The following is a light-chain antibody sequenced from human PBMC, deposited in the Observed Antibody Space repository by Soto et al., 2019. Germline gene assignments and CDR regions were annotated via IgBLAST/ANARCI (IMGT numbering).Light chain of an antibody. CDR2: GAS. CDR1: QSVYSSH. CDR3: QQYGRAPWT. Sequence: ESVLTQSPGTLSLSPGERATLSCRASQSVYSSHLAWYQQKPGQAPRLLIYGASSSATGIPDRLSGSGSGTDFTLTSRRLEPEDFAVYYCQQYGRAPWTFGQGTKVEIK. V-gene: IGKV3-20*01. J-gene: IGKJ1*01.